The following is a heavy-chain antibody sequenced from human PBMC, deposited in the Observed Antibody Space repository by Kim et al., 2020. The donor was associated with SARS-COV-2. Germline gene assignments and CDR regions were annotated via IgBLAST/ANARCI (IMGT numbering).Heavy chain of an antibody. CDR3: TTLGYYVVVTAIPVGG. J-gene: IGHJ4*02. CDR1: GFTFSNAW. V-gene: IGHV3-15*01. CDR2: IKSKTDGGIT. Sequence: GGSLRLSCAASGFTFSNAWMSWVRQSPGKGLEWVGRIKSKTDGGITDYAAPVKGRFTISRDDTKHTLYLQMNSLKTEDTAVYYCTTLGYYVVVTAIPVGGRGQGNLVTVSS. D-gene: IGHD2-21*02.